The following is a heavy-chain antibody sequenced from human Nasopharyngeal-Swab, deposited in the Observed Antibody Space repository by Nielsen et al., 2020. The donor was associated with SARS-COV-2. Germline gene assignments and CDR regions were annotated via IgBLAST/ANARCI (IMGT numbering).Heavy chain of an antibody. Sequence: SLKISCAASGFTFDDYGMSWVRQAPGKGLEWVSGISWNSGSIGYADSVKGRFTISRDNAKNSLYLQMNSLRAEDTALYYCAKADDFWQNYGMDVWGQGTTVTVSS. V-gene: IGHV3-9*01. CDR3: AKADDFWQNYGMDV. D-gene: IGHD3-3*01. CDR1: GFTFDDYG. J-gene: IGHJ6*02. CDR2: ISWNSGSI.